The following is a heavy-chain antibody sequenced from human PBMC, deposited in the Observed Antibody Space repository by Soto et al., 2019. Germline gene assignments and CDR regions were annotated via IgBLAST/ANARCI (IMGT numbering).Heavy chain of an antibody. CDR3: ARWYDSSGYSPTDPIISYFDY. J-gene: IGHJ4*02. Sequence: QVQLQESGPGLVKPSQTLSLTCTVSGGSISSGGYYWSWIRQHPGKGLEWIGYIYYSGSTYYNPSLKSRVTTSVDTSKNQFSLKLSAVTAADTAVYYCARWYDSSGYSPTDPIISYFDYWGQGTLVTVSS. CDR2: IYYSGST. V-gene: IGHV4-31*03. D-gene: IGHD3-22*01. CDR1: GGSISSGGYY.